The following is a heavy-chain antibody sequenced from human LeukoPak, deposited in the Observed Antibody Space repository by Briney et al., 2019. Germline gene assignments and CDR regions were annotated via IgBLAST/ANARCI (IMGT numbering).Heavy chain of an antibody. J-gene: IGHJ6*02. Sequence: ASVKVSCKPSGYTFTNYYIHWVRQAPGQGLEWVGIINPSGGNPSSAQKFQGRLSMTRDTSTSTVYLALSSLRSDDTAVYYCARADSYTGMDVWGQGTTVTVSS. CDR1: GYTFTNYY. D-gene: IGHD3-10*01. V-gene: IGHV1-46*01. CDR3: ARADSYTGMDV. CDR2: INPSGGNP.